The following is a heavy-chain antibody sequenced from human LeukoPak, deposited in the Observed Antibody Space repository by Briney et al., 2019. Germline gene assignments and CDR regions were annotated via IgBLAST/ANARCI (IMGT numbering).Heavy chain of an antibody. CDR3: ARGLGYSSGWYED. J-gene: IGHJ4*02. Sequence: AGGSLRLSCAASGFTFSSYAMSWVRQAPGKGLEWVSAISGSGGSTYYADSVKGRFTISRHNSKNTLYLQMNSLRAEDTAVYYCARGLGYSSGWYEDWGQGTLVTVSS. CDR1: GFTFSSYA. CDR2: ISGSGGST. D-gene: IGHD6-19*01. V-gene: IGHV3-23*01.